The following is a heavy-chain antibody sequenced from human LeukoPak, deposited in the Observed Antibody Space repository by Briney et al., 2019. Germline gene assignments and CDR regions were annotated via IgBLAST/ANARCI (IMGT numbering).Heavy chain of an antibody. CDR2: ISYDGSNK. Sequence: GGSLRLSCAASGFTFSSYGMHWVRQAPGKGLEWVAVISYDGSNKYYADSVKGRFTISRDNSKNTLYLQMNSLRAEDTAVYYCAKMARVGATSGYFDYWGQGTLVTVSS. D-gene: IGHD1-26*01. CDR1: GFTFSSYG. CDR3: AKMARVGATSGYFDY. V-gene: IGHV3-30*18. J-gene: IGHJ4*02.